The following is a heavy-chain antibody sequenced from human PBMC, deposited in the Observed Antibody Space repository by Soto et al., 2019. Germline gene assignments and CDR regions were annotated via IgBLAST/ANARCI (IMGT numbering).Heavy chain of an antibody. CDR2: IGPESGAT. D-gene: IGHD2-2*01. V-gene: IGHV1-2*02. CDR1: GYAFTGHY. CDR3: AKDPITPHRIIVVVPAALDY. Sequence: AASLKVAGKTAGYAFTGHYIRWVRQEPEEGPEWMGEIGPESGATRYAQKFRGRVTMTMDSSITTVYMELKNLSPDDTAVYYCAKDPITPHRIIVVVPAALDYWGQGTLVTVSS. J-gene: IGHJ4*02.